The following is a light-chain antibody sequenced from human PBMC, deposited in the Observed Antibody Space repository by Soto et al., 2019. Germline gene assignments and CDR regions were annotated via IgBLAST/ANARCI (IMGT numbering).Light chain of an antibody. J-gene: IGLJ1*01. Sequence: QSALTQPASVSGSPGQSITISCTGTSSDVGGYNYVSWYQQQPGKAPKLMIYDVSNRPSGVSNRFSGSKSGNTASLNISGLQSEYEADYYCSSYTSSSTYVFGTGTKLTVL. CDR1: SSDVGGYNY. CDR2: DVS. V-gene: IGLV2-14*01. CDR3: SSYTSSSTYV.